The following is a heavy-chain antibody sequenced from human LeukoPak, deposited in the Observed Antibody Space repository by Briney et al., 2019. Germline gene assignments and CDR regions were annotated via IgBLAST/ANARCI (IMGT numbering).Heavy chain of an antibody. V-gene: IGHV4-4*02. CDR2: IYHSGST. D-gene: IGHD3-10*01. CDR1: GGSISSSNW. CDR3: ATPHYFGSGSYFS. J-gene: IGHJ4*02. Sequence: SETLSLTCAVSGGSISSSNWWSWVRQPPGKGLEWIGEIYHSGSTNYNPSLKSRVTISVDKSKNQFSLKLSSVTAADTAVYYCATPHYFGSGSYFSWGQGTLVTVSS.